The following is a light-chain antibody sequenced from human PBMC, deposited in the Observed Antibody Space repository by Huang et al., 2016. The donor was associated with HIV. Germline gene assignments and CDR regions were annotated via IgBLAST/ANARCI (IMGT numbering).Light chain of an antibody. Sequence: EIVLTQSPDTLSLSPGERGALSCRASHNVTNDYLAWYQHKSGQAPRFLIYGSSGRATATPARFSGSGSGTDFSLTIDTVKPEDFASYYCQQYSTSPWTFGPGTKLEIK. CDR3: QQYSTSPWT. CDR1: HNVTNDY. CDR2: GSS. V-gene: IGKV3-20*01. J-gene: IGKJ1*01.